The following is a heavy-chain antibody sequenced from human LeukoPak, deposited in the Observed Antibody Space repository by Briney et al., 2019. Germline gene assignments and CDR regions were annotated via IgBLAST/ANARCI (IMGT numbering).Heavy chain of an antibody. V-gene: IGHV1-8*01. D-gene: IGHD5-24*01. CDR2: VNPNSGNT. Sequence: GASVKVSCKASGYTFTSYDINWVRQATGQGLEWMGWVNPNSGNTGYAQKFQGRVTMTRNTSISTAYMELSSLRSEDTAVYYCAALRRDGYNPYYYYGMDVWGQGTTVTVSS. CDR1: GYTFTSYD. J-gene: IGHJ6*02. CDR3: AALRRDGYNPYYYYGMDV.